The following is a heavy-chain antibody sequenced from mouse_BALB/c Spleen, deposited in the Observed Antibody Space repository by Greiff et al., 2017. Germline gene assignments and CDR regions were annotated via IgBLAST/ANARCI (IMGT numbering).Heavy chain of an antibody. Sequence: VQLQQSGAELARPGASVKLSCKASGYTFTSYWMQWVKQRPGQGLEWIGYINPSSGYTNYNQKFKDKATLTADKSSSTAYMQLSSLTSEDSAVYYCARRARTGAMDYWGQGTSVTVSS. V-gene: IGHV1-4*01. D-gene: IGHD3-1*01. CDR2: INPSSGYT. CDR1: GYTFTSYW. J-gene: IGHJ4*01. CDR3: ARRARTGAMDY.